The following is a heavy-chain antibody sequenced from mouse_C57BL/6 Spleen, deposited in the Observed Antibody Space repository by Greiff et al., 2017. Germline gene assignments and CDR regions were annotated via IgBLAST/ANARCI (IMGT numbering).Heavy chain of an antibody. D-gene: IGHD1-1*01. CDR3: TRSDYGSSYGDY. Sequence: QVQLQQSGAELVRPGASVTLSCKASGYTFTDYEMHWVKQTPVHGLEWIGAIDPETGGTAYNQKFKGKAILTADKSSSTAYMELRSLTSEDSAVYYCTRSDYGSSYGDYWGQGTTLTVSS. CDR1: GYTFTDYE. CDR2: IDPETGGT. J-gene: IGHJ2*01. V-gene: IGHV1-15*01.